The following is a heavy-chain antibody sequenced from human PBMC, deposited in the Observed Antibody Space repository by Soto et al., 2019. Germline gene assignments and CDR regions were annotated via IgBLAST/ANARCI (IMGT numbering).Heavy chain of an antibody. J-gene: IGHJ4*02. D-gene: IGHD3-22*01. CDR2: IDWDDDK. Sequence: SGPTLVNPTHPLTLTCTFSGFSLSTSGMCVSWIRQPPGKALEWLALIDWDDDKYYSTSLKTRVTISKDTSKNQVVLTMTNMDPVDTATYYCARGHRRYYDIDFDYWGQGTLVTVSS. CDR3: ARGHRRYYDIDFDY. CDR1: GFSLSTSGMC. V-gene: IGHV2-70*01.